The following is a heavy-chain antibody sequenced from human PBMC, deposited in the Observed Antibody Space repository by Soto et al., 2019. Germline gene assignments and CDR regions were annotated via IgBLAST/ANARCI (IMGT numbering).Heavy chain of an antibody. CDR2: INPNSGGT. CDR3: ARVVPAAIQPFSFDY. V-gene: IGHV1-2*02. CDR1: GYTFTGYY. Sequence: QVQLVQSGAEVKKPGASVKVSCKASGYTFTGYYMHWVRQAPGQGLEWMGWINPNSGGTNYAQKFQGRVTMTRDTSISTAYMELSMLRSDDTAVYYCARVVPAAIQPFSFDYWGQGTLVTVSS. D-gene: IGHD2-2*02. J-gene: IGHJ4*02.